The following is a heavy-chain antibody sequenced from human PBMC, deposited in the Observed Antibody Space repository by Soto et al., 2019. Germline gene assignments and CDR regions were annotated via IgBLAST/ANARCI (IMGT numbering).Heavy chain of an antibody. Sequence: GASVKVSCKASGYTFTGYYMHWVRQAPGQGLEWMGWINPNSGGTNYAQKFQGWVTMTRDTSISTAYMELSRLRSDDTAVYYCARTPLGGSGYSLVYYYYYGMDVWGQGTRVTVSS. J-gene: IGHJ6*02. V-gene: IGHV1-2*04. CDR1: GYTFTGYY. CDR2: INPNSGGT. CDR3: ARTPLGGSGYSLVYYYYYGMDV. D-gene: IGHD3-22*01.